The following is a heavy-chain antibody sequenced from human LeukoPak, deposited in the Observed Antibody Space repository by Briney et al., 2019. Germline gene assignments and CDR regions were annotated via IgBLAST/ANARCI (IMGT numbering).Heavy chain of an antibody. CDR3: ARVVAAYDGRSFDY. D-gene: IGHD2-15*01. Sequence: ASLKVSCKASGYTFTGPSIHWMRQATGQGLEWMGWMNPNSGNTGYAQKFQGRVTMTRNTSISTAYMELSSLRSEDTAVYYCARVVAAYDGRSFDYWGQGTLVTVSS. CDR2: MNPNSGNT. J-gene: IGHJ4*02. CDR1: GYTFTGPS. V-gene: IGHV1-8*02.